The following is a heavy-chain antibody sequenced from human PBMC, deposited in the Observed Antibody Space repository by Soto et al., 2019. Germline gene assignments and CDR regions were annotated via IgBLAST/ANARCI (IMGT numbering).Heavy chain of an antibody. V-gene: IGHV3-11*01. D-gene: IGHD2-15*01. CDR3: ASGIWSLDY. CDR1: GITLSDNY. Sequence: QVHLVASGGGLVKPGGSLRLSCVASGITLSDNYMTWIRQAPGKGLEWLSYISNSDYTTYYADSVKGRFTISRDNAKNSLYRQLNGLRVEDTAVYYCASGIWSLDYCGQGILVTVSS. CDR2: ISNSDYTT. J-gene: IGHJ4*02.